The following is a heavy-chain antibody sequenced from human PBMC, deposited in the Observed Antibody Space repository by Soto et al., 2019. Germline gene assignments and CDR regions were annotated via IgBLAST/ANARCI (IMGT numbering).Heavy chain of an antibody. J-gene: IGHJ5*02. D-gene: IGHD5-12*01. Sequence: QVQLVQSGAEVKKPGASVKVSCKASGYTFTSYGISWVRQAPGQRLEWMGWISAYNGNTNSAQKLQGRVTMTADTAMSIAYMELRSLRSDDTAVYYCARAHHPSVANPWGQGTLVTVSS. CDR3: ARAHHPSVANP. CDR1: GYTFTSYG. V-gene: IGHV1-18*01. CDR2: ISAYNGNT.